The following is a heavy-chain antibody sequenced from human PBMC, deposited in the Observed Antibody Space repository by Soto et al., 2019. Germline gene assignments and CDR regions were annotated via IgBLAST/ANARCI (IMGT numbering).Heavy chain of an antibody. V-gene: IGHV3-33*01. Sequence: GWSLRLSCAASGFTFSNYCMHWVRQAPGKGLEWVAIIWHDGNNKYYADSVRGRFIISRDNSKNRLYLQMNSLRAEDTAVYYCASDLVGASDSYGLDVWGQGTPVTVSS. CDR1: GFTFSNYC. CDR2: IWHDGNNK. J-gene: IGHJ6*02. D-gene: IGHD1-26*01. CDR3: ASDLVGASDSYGLDV.